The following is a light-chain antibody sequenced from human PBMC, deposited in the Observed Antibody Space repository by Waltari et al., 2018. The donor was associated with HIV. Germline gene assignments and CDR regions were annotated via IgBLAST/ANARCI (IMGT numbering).Light chain of an antibody. CDR1: LSVSSSY. Sequence: EIVLTQSPGTLSLSPGESATPSCRASLSVSSSYLAWYQQKPGQAPRLLIYGASSRATGIPDRFSGSGSGTDFTLTISRLEPEDFAVYYCQQYGSSPWTFGQGTKVEIK. V-gene: IGKV3-20*01. CDR3: QQYGSSPWT. J-gene: IGKJ1*01. CDR2: GAS.